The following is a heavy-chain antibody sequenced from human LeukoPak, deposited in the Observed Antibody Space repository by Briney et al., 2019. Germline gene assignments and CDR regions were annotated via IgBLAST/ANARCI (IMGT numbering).Heavy chain of an antibody. J-gene: IGHJ4*02. D-gene: IGHD3-3*01. CDR3: AKSGDDFWSGYYWYSFDY. CDR2: ISGSGGST. V-gene: IGHV3-23*01. CDR1: GFTFSSYA. Sequence: GGSLRLSCAASGFTFSSYAMSWVRQAPGKGLEWVSAISGSGGSTYYADSVKGRFTISRDNSKNTLYLQMNSLRAEDTAVYYCAKSGDDFWSGYYWYSFDYWGQGTLVTVSS.